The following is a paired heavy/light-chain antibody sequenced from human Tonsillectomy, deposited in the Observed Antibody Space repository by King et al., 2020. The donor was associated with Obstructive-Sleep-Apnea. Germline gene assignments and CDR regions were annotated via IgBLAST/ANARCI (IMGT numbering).Light chain of an antibody. J-gene: IGKJ2*01. CDR1: QSVASNY. V-gene: IGKV3-20*01. Sequence: EIVLTQSPGTLSLSPGERATLSCRASQSVASNYLAWYQQKPGQAPRLLIYGASSRATGIPDRFSGSGSGTDFTLTIGRLEPDDFAVYFCQQYGSSPPTFGQGTKLDIK. CDR3: QQYGSSPPT. CDR2: GAS.
Heavy chain of an antibody. CDR1: GYTFTNFA. CDR3: ARAGITMVRGFIIPVPFDY. J-gene: IGHJ4*02. CDR2: INAGNGYT. D-gene: IGHD3-10*01. V-gene: IGHV1-3*01. Sequence: QVHLVQSGAEVKKPGASVEVSCKASGYTFTNFAIHWVRQAPGQRLEWMGWINAGNGYTKYSQKFQGRVTISRDTSASTVYMDLSSLRSEDTAVYYCARAGITMVRGFIIPVPFDYWGQGALVTVSS.